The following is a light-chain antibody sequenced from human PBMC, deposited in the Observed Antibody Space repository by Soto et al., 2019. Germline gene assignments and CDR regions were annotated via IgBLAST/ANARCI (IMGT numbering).Light chain of an antibody. V-gene: IGKV1-39*01. Sequence: DIPLTPSPSSLSASVGARFTITCRASQSITTYLNWYQQKPGKAPKLLIYATSSLQSGVPSRFSGSGSGPDFTLTISSLQPEDFAAYYCQQSYSTPRTFGGVTKVDI. CDR1: QSITTY. CDR3: QQSYSTPRT. J-gene: IGKJ4*01. CDR2: ATS.